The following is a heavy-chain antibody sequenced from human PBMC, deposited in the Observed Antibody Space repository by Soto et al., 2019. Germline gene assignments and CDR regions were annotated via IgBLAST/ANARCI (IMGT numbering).Heavy chain of an antibody. CDR1: GGSINSGDYY. CDR2: IFHSGST. CDR3: ARDRYYGSGTYYNFYSGMDV. D-gene: IGHD3-10*01. V-gene: IGHV4-30-4*01. Sequence: KPSETLSLTCTVSGGSINSGDYYWTWVRQPPGKGLEWIGNIFHSGSTYYTPSLQSRVTISLDTSKNHFSLKLSSVTPAETAVYYCARDRYYGSGTYYNFYSGMDVWGQGTTVTVSS. J-gene: IGHJ6*02.